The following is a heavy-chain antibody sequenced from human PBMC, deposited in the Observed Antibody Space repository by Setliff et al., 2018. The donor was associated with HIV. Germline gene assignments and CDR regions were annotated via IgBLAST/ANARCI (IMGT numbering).Heavy chain of an antibody. Sequence: SVKVSCKASGGTSTTYGINWVRQAPGQGLEWMGRIIPAFGTSNSAQSFQGRLTLVADESTSTAYMQLNSLTSEDTAVYYCARGRWLQSFDYWGQGTLVTVSS. J-gene: IGHJ4*02. CDR2: IIPAFGTS. D-gene: IGHD5-12*01. CDR3: ARGRWLQSFDY. V-gene: IGHV1-69*13. CDR1: GGTSTTYG.